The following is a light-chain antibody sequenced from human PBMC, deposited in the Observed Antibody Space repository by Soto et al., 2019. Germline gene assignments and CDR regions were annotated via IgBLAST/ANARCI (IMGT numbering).Light chain of an antibody. J-gene: IGKJ4*01. V-gene: IGKV3-15*01. CDR2: GAS. CDR3: QQYNNWPRT. Sequence: EIVMTQSPATLSVSPGERATLSCRASQSVSINLAWYQQKPGQAPRLLIYGASTRATGIPARFSGSGSGTEFTLTISGLQSEDFAVYYCQQYNNWPRTFGGGTKVESK. CDR1: QSVSIN.